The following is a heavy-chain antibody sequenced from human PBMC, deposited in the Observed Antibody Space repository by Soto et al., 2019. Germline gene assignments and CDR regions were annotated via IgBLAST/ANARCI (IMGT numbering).Heavy chain of an antibody. D-gene: IGHD3-22*01. CDR1: GYSFATYG. Sequence: ASVKVSCKASGYSFATYGFSWVRQAPGQGLECVGWISAHNGDTHYSQKFQGRVTLTTDTSTNTGYMELRGLTSDDTAVYFCATEPIYYNDGSGYYPLGHWGQGTLVTV. J-gene: IGHJ4*02. V-gene: IGHV1-18*04. CDR2: ISAHNGDT. CDR3: ATEPIYYNDGSGYYPLGH.